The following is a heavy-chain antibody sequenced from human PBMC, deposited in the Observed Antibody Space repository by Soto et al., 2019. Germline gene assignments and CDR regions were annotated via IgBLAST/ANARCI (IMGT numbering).Heavy chain of an antibody. CDR1: GGTFSSYA. D-gene: IGHD5-12*01. Sequence: SVKVSCKASGGTFSSYAISWVRQAPGQGLEWMGGIIPIFGTANYAQKFQGRVTITADESTSTAYMELSSLRSEDTAVYYCARRGYSGYDLPLGGMDVWGQGTTVTVSS. V-gene: IGHV1-69*13. J-gene: IGHJ6*02. CDR3: ARRGYSGYDLPLGGMDV. CDR2: IIPIFGTA.